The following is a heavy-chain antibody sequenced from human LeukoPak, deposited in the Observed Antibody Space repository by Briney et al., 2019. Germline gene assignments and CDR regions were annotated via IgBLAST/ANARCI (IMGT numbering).Heavy chain of an antibody. V-gene: IGHV1-2*02. CDR1: GYTFTGYY. Sequence: GASVKVSCKASGYTFTGYYMHWVRQAPGQGLEWMGWINPNSGGTNYAQKFQGRVTITRDTSISTAYMELSRLRSDDPAVYYCARDRGVRGVIPRYYMDVWGKGTTVTVSS. J-gene: IGHJ6*03. CDR3: ARDRGVRGVIPRYYMDV. CDR2: INPNSGGT. D-gene: IGHD3-10*01.